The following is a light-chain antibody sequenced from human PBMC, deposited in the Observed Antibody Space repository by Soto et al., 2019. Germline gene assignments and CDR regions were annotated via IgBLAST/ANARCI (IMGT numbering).Light chain of an antibody. CDR1: QGISNY. J-gene: IGKJ5*01. CDR3: QKYNSVPRT. V-gene: IGKV1-27*01. CDR2: AAS. Sequence: DIQMTQSPSSLSVSLGDRVTITCRASQGISNYLAWYQQKPGKVPRLLIYAASTLQSGVPSRFSGSGSGTDFTLTISSLQPEDVATYYCQKYNSVPRTFGQGTRLEIK.